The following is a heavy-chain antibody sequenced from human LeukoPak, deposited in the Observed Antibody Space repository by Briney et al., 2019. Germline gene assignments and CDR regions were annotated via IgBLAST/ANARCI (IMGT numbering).Heavy chain of an antibody. CDR3: ARDSYCSSTSCYEGDAFDI. D-gene: IGHD2-2*01. V-gene: IGHV3-30*02. CDR2: IRYDGSNK. Sequence: GGSLRLSCAASGFTFSSYGMHWVRQAPGKGLEWVAFIRYDGSNKYYADSVKGRFTISRDNSKNTLYLQMNSLRAEDTAVYYCARDSYCSSTSCYEGDAFDIWGQGTMVTVSS. J-gene: IGHJ3*02. CDR1: GFTFSSYG.